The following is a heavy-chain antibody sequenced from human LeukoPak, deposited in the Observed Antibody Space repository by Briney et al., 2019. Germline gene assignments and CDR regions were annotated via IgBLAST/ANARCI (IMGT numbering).Heavy chain of an antibody. CDR1: GGSFSGYY. D-gene: IGHD3-22*01. CDR3: ARHRYYYDSSGYFDYYYYYMDV. V-gene: IGHV4-34*01. Sequence: SETLSLTCAVYGGSFSGYYWSWIRQPPGNGLEWIGEINHSGSTNYNPSLKSRVTISVDTSKNQFSLKLSSVTAADTAVYYCARHRYYYDSSGYFDYYYYYMDVWGKGTTVTISS. CDR2: INHSGST. J-gene: IGHJ6*03.